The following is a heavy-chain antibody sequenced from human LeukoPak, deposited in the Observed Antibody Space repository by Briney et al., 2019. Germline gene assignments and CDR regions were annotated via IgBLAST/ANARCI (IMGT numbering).Heavy chain of an antibody. V-gene: IGHV1-2*02. J-gene: IGHJ4*02. CDR3: ATKGGYNYGLAY. Sequence: GASVKVSCMASGYTFTDYFIHWVRQAPGQGLEWMGWINPKSGDTKYAQKFQGRVTMTGDTSISTANMELNRMRSDDTAVYYCATKGGYNYGLAYWGRGTLVTVSS. D-gene: IGHD5-18*01. CDR1: GYTFTDYF. CDR2: INPKSGDT.